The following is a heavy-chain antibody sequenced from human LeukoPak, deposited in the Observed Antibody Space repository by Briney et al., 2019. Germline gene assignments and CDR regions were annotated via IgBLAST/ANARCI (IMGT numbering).Heavy chain of an antibody. Sequence: ETLSLTCAVYGGSFSGYYWSWIRQPPGQGLEWIGEINHSGSTNYNPSLKSRVTISVDTSKNQFSLKLSSVTAADTAAYYCAREHITIFGVVTEEDYWGQGTLVTVSS. V-gene: IGHV4-34*01. CDR1: GGSFSGYY. J-gene: IGHJ4*02. D-gene: IGHD3-3*01. CDR2: INHSGST. CDR3: AREHITIFGVVTEEDY.